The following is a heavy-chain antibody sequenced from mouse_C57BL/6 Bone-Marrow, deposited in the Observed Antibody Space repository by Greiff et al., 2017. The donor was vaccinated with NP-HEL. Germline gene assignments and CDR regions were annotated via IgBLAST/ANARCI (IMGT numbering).Heavy chain of an antibody. Sequence: QVQLKESGPELVKPGASVKLSCKASGYTFTSYDINWVKQRPGQGLEWIGWIYPRDGSTKYNEKFKGKATLTVDTSSSTAYMELHSLTSEDSAVYFCARYYGKGAMDYWGQGTSVTVSS. CDR1: GYTFTSYD. CDR2: IYPRDGST. CDR3: ARYYGKGAMDY. D-gene: IGHD1-1*01. V-gene: IGHV1-85*01. J-gene: IGHJ4*01.